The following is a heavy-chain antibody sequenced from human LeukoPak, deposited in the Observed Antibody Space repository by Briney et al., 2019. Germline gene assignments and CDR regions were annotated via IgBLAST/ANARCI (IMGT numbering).Heavy chain of an antibody. CDR1: GGSISSYF. Sequence: PSETLSLTCTVSGGSISSYFWSWVRQPPGKGLEWIGYIYYSGSTNYNPSLKSRVTMSLDTSKNQFSLKLTSVTAADTAVYYCARHGGVVRGQGSDAFDIWGQGTMVTVSS. CDR3: ARHGGVVRGQGSDAFDI. D-gene: IGHD3-10*01. CDR2: IYYSGST. V-gene: IGHV4-59*08. J-gene: IGHJ3*02.